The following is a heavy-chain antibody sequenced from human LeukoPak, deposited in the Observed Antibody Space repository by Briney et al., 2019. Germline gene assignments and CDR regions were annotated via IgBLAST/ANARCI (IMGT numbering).Heavy chain of an antibody. D-gene: IGHD3-10*01. CDR3: ARDSVAYGSGSYFFDY. CDR1: GFTFSSYA. J-gene: IGHJ4*02. V-gene: IGHV3-30-3*01. CDR2: ISYDGSNK. Sequence: GGSLRLSCAASGFTFSSYAMHWVRQAPGKGPEWVAVISYDGSNKYYADSVKGRFTISRDNSKNTLYLQMNSLRAEDTAVYYCARDSVAYGSGSYFFDYWGQGTLVTVSS.